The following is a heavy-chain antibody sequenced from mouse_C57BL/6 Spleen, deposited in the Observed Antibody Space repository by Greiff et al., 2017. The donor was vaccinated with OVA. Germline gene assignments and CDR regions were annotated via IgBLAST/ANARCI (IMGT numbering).Heavy chain of an antibody. CDR2: ISDGGSYT. CDR3: ARYSNYGTDYFDY. J-gene: IGHJ2*01. CDR1: GFTFSSYA. V-gene: IGHV5-4*03. D-gene: IGHD2-5*01. Sequence: EVKVVESGGGLVKPGGSLKLSCAASGFTFSSYAMSWVRQTPEKRLEWVATISDGGSYTYYPDNVKGRFTISRDNAKNNLYLQMSHLKSEDTAMYYCARYSNYGTDYFDYWGQGTTLTVSS.